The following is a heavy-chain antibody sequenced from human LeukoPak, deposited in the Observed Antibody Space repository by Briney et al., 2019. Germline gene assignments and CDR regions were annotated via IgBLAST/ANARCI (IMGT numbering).Heavy chain of an antibody. V-gene: IGHV4-59*01. Sequence: PSETLSLTCTVSGDSISNYYWSWIRQPPGKGLEWIGYISYTGSTNYNPSLKSRVTLSIDTSKSQFSLNLNSVTAADTATYYCGRSKGSGIYFDSWGQGTLVTVSS. J-gene: IGHJ4*02. CDR2: ISYTGST. D-gene: IGHD3-10*01. CDR1: GDSISNYY. CDR3: GRSKGSGIYFDS.